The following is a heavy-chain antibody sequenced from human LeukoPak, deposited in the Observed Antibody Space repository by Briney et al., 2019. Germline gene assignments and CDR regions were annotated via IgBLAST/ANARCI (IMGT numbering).Heavy chain of an antibody. CDR2: ISSSGSTI. V-gene: IGHV3-48*04. Sequence: GGSLRLSCAASGFTFSSYWMTWVRQAPGKGLEWVSYISSSGSTIYYADSVKGRFTISRDNAKNSLYLQMNSLRAEDTAVYYCARTGQDDSSGYPEYFQHWGQGTLVTVSS. CDR1: GFTFSSYW. D-gene: IGHD3-22*01. CDR3: ARTGQDDSSGYPEYFQH. J-gene: IGHJ1*01.